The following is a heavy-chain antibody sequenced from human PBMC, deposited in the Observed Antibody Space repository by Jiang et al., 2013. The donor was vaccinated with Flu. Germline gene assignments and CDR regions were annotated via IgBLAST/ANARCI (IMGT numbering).Heavy chain of an antibody. CDR3: ARDIYTAGRD. V-gene: IGHV3-74*01. CDR1: GFTFSTNW. Sequence: PGGSLRLSCAASGFTFSTNWMHWVRQAPGKGLVWVSRISSDGSVTSYADSVKGRFTISRDNPKNTLYLQMNSLRAEDTAVYYCARDIYTAGRDWGQGTLVTVSS. D-gene: IGHD5-24*01. CDR2: ISSDGSVT. J-gene: IGHJ4*02.